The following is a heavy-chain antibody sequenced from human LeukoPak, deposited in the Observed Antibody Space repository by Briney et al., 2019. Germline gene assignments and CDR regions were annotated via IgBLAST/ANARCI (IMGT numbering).Heavy chain of an antibody. CDR3: ARDQSGYGSFDY. CDR2: ISAYNGNT. D-gene: IGHD5-12*01. J-gene: IGHJ4*02. Sequence: ASVKVSCQASGYTFTSYGISWVRQAPGQGLEWMGWISAYNGNTNYAQKLQGRVTMTTDTSTSTAYMELRSLRSDDTAVYYCARDQSGYGSFDYWGQGTLVTVSS. V-gene: IGHV1-18*01. CDR1: GYTFTSYG.